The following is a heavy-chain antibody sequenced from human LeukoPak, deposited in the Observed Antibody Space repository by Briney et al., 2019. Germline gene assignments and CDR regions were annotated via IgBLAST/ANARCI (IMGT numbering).Heavy chain of an antibody. CDR1: GFSFRSYD. Sequence: GGSLRLSCTATGFSFRSYDMHWVRQPPGRGLEWVSGIANVVNDGDTYYTGSVKGRFTISRDNAKNSRYLQMNSLRAEDTAVYYCARNKKGDRDTYGHDYWGQGTLVTVSS. V-gene: IGHV3-13*01. CDR2: IANVVNDGDT. J-gene: IGHJ4*02. D-gene: IGHD5-18*01. CDR3: ARNKKGDRDTYGHDY.